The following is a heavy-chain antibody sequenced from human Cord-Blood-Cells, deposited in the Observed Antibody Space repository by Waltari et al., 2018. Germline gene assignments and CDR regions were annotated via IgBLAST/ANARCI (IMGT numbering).Heavy chain of an antibody. CDR3: ATEGYSSGWYDY. CDR2: FDPEDGET. Sequence: QVQLVQSGAEVKKPGASVKVSCKVSGYTPTELSLPWVPQAPGKGLEWMGGFDPEDGETIYAQKFQGRVTMTEDTSTDTAYMELSSLRSEDTAVYYCATEGYSSGWYDYWGQGTLVTVSS. D-gene: IGHD6-19*01. CDR1: GYTPTELS. V-gene: IGHV1-24*01. J-gene: IGHJ4*02.